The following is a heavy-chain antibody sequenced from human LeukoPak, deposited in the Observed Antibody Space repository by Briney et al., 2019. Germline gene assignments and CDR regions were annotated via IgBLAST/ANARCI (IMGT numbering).Heavy chain of an antibody. Sequence: GGSLRLSCAASGFTFSSNAMTWVRQAPGKGLEWVSGLSGSGGTTYYADSMKGRFTISRDNSKNTLYLQMNSLRAEDTAIYYCAKTGPPGLWFGESSSVEYFYFYGMDVWGQGTTVTVSS. J-gene: IGHJ6*02. CDR1: GFTFSSNA. D-gene: IGHD3-10*01. V-gene: IGHV3-23*01. CDR3: AKTGPPGLWFGESSSVEYFYFYGMDV. CDR2: LSGSGGTT.